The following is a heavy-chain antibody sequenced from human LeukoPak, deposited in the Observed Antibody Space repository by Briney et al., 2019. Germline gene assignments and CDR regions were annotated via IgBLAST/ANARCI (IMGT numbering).Heavy chain of an antibody. CDR2: IYYSGST. Sequence: SETLSLTCTVSGGSISSYYWSWIRQPPGKGLEWIGYIYYSGSTNYNPSLKSRVTISVDTSKNQFSLKLSSVTAADTAVYYCASGLRYFDLYYWGQGTLVAVSS. V-gene: IGHV4-59*08. D-gene: IGHD3-9*01. CDR1: GGSISSYY. CDR3: ASGLRYFDLYY. J-gene: IGHJ4*02.